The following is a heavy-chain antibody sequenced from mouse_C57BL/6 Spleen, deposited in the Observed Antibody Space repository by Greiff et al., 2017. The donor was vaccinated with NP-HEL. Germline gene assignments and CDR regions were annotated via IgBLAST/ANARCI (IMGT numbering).Heavy chain of an antibody. CDR2: ISSGGSYT. CDR3: ASLSTMITTEYYFDY. Sequence: EVQLQESGGDLVKPGGSLKLSCAASGFTFSSYGMSWVRQTPDKRLEWVATISSGGSYTYYPDSVKGRFTISRDNAKNTQYLQMSSLKSEDTAMYYCASLSTMITTEYYFDYWGQGTTLTVSS. V-gene: IGHV5-6*01. D-gene: IGHD2-4*01. J-gene: IGHJ2*01. CDR1: GFTFSSYG.